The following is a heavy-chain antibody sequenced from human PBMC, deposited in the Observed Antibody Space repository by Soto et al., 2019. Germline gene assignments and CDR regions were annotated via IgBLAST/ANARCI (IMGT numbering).Heavy chain of an antibody. CDR1: GFTFSSYS. CDR3: ARVPAGYGDYLPTYYYGMDV. CDR2: ISSSSSYI. D-gene: IGHD4-17*01. J-gene: IGHJ6*02. Sequence: PGGSLRLSCAASGFTFSSYSMNWVRQAPGKGLEWVSSISSSSSYIYYADSVKGRFTISRDNAKSSLYLQMNSLRAEDTAVYYCARVPAGYGDYLPTYYYGMDVWGQGTTVIVTS. V-gene: IGHV3-21*01.